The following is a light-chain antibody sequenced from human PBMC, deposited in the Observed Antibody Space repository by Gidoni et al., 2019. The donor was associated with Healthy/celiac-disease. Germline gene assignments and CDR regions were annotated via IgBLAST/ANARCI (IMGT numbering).Light chain of an antibody. Sequence: QSALTHPPSPSASPGQSVTISCTGTSSDVGGYNYVSWYQQHPGKAPKLMIYEVSKRPSGVPDRFSGSKSGNTASLTVAGLQAEDEADYYCSSYAGSNNFPIGGGTKLTVL. CDR3: SSYAGSNNFP. CDR2: EVS. CDR1: SSDVGGYNY. J-gene: IGLJ2*01. V-gene: IGLV2-8*01.